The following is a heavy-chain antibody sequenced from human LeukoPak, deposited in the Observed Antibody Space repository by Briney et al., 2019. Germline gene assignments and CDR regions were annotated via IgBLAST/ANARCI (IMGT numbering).Heavy chain of an antibody. CDR3: ARDYPLAYGVPGEASSDY. D-gene: IGHD4-17*01. V-gene: IGHV4-39*07. Sequence: SETLSLTCTVSGGSISSSRYYWGWIRQPPGKGLEWIGSIYYSGSTYYNPSLKSRVTISVDTSKNQFSLKLSSVTAADTAVYYCARDYPLAYGVPGEASSDYWGQGTLVTVSS. CDR2: IYYSGST. CDR1: GGSISSSRYY. J-gene: IGHJ4*02.